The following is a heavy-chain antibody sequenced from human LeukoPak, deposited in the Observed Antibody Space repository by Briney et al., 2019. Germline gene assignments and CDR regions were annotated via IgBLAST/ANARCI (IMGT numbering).Heavy chain of an antibody. CDR1: GDSVSSNSAA. V-gene: IGHV6-1*01. D-gene: IGHD3-16*02. Sequence: SQTLSLTCAISGDSVSSNSAAWNWIRQSPSRGLEWLGRTYYRSKWYNDYAVSVKSRITINPDTSKNQFSLQLNSVTAADTAVYYCARVSYDYVWGSYRQIPPSPFDYWGQGTLVTVSS. J-gene: IGHJ4*02. CDR2: TYYRSKWYN. CDR3: ARVSYDYVWGSYRQIPPSPFDY.